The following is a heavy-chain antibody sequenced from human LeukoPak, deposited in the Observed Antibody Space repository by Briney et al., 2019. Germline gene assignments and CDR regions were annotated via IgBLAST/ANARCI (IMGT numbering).Heavy chain of an antibody. D-gene: IGHD4-17*01. J-gene: IGHJ4*02. CDR2: IKVDGSES. CDR1: GFTFSTYW. V-gene: IGHV3-7*01. CDR3: ATVRYGNYFGH. Sequence: GGSLRLSCEASGFTFSTYWMSWVRQAPGKGLEWVANIKVDGSESYYGDSVKGRFTISRDNAKNSLYLQMNSLRVEDTAVYYCATVRYGNYFGHWGQGTLVTASS.